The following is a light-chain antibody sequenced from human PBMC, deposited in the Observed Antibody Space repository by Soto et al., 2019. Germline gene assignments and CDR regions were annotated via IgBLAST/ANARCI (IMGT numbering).Light chain of an antibody. V-gene: IGKV1-39*01. J-gene: IGKJ1*01. CDR3: QQNYSATWT. CDR1: QGISTY. CDR2: TAS. Sequence: DIQMTQSPSSLSASVGDRLTITCRASQGISTYLNWYQQKPGKAPKLLIYTASTLQSGVPSRFSGSGSETDFTLTISSLQPEDFATYSCQQNYSATWTFGQGTKADIK.